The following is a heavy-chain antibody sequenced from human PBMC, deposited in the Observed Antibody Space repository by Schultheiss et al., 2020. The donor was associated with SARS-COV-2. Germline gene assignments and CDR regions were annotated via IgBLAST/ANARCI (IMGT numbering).Heavy chain of an antibody. D-gene: IGHD6-13*01. CDR1: GGSISSYY. CDR2: IYYSGST. V-gene: IGHV4-59*01. CDR3: ARDRVYSRWNAFDI. J-gene: IGHJ3*02. Sequence: SETLSLTCTVSGGSISSYYWSWIRQPPGKGLEWIGYIYYSGSTNYNPSLKSRVTISVDTSKNQFSLNLSSVTAADTAVYYCARDRVYSRWNAFDIWGQGTMVTVSS.